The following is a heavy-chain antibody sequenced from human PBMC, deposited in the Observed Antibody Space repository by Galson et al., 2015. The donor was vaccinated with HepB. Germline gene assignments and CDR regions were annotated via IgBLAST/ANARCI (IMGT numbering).Heavy chain of an antibody. J-gene: IGHJ4*02. Sequence: SLRLSCAASGFTFSRYSMTWVRQAPGKGLEWISYMTRSSSIIYYADSVKGRFTISRDNAKNSLFLQMNSLRDEDTAVYYCARESVRGITIFENWGQRTLVTASS. CDR2: MTRSSSII. V-gene: IGHV3-48*02. CDR1: GFTFSRYS. D-gene: IGHD3-10*01. CDR3: ARESVRGITIFEN.